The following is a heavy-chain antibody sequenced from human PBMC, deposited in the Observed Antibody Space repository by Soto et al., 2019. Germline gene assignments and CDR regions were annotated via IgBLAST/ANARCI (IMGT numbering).Heavy chain of an antibody. CDR1: GGSISSNNYY. D-gene: IGHD1-26*01. V-gene: IGHV4-39*01. CDR2: IYYSGTT. Sequence: SETLSFTCTVSGGSISSNNYYWGWIRQPPRKGLEWIGSIYYSGTTYYNPSLKNRLTISVDTSKNQFSLKLSSVTAADTAVYYCARNRLLTPHVYWGRGTLVTVSS. J-gene: IGHJ4*02. CDR3: ARNRLLTPHVY.